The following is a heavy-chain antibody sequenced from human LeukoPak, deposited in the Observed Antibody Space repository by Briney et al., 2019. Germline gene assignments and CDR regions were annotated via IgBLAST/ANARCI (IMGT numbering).Heavy chain of an antibody. CDR1: GFTFSSHG. Sequence: GGSLRLSCAASGFTFSSHGMHWVRQAPGKGLEWVAFIRYDGSNKYYADSVKGRFTISRDNSKNTLYLQMNSLRAEDTAVYYCSTGPVDYFDYWGQGTLVTVSS. CDR2: IRYDGSNK. CDR3: STGPVDYFDY. V-gene: IGHV3-30*02. J-gene: IGHJ4*02.